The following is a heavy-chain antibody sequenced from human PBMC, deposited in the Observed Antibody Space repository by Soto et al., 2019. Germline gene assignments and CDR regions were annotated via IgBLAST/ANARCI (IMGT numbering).Heavy chain of an antibody. V-gene: IGHV3-21*01. CDR1: GFTFSSYS. D-gene: IGHD2-15*01. CDR2: ISSSSSYI. J-gene: IGHJ3*02. CDR3: ARVLGYCSGGSCYKVGIGAFDI. Sequence: PGGSLRLSCAASGFTFSSYSMNWVRQAPGKGLEWVSSISSSSSYIYYADSVKGRFTISRDNAKNSLYLQMNSLRAEDTAVYYCARVLGYCSGGSCYKVGIGAFDIWGQGTMVTVSS.